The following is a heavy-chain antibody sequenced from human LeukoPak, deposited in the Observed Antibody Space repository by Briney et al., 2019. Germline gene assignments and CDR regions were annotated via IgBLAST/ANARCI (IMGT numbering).Heavy chain of an antibody. Sequence: GGSLRLSCTASGLTFSNYHVHWIRQAPGKGLEWVAFIQYDGSKKYYADSVKGQFTISRDNFKNTVHLEMNSLRAEDTAVYYCAREVMRSWAYYYYYMDVWGKGTTVTVSS. CDR3: AREVMRSWAYYYYYMDV. V-gene: IGHV3-30*02. D-gene: IGHD6-13*01. CDR1: GLTFSNYH. J-gene: IGHJ6*03. CDR2: IQYDGSKK.